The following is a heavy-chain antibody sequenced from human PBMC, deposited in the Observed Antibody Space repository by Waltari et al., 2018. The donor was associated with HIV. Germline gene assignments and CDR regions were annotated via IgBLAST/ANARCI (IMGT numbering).Heavy chain of an antibody. CDR1: GFSLTTSGMC. Sequence: QVTLRESGPALVKSTQTLTLTCRFSGFSLTTSGMCVSWIRQTPGKALEWLARIDWDDDKYYTTSLGTRLTVSKDTSRNQVILTMKNVDPEDTGTYYCARALTGSEAFDSWGQGTTVTVSS. V-gene: IGHV2-70*15. CDR2: IDWDDDK. CDR3: ARALTGSEAFDS. D-gene: IGHD7-27*01. J-gene: IGHJ3*01.